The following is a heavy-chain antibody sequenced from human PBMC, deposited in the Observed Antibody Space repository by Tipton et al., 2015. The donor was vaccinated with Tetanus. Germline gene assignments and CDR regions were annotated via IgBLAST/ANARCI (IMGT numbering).Heavy chain of an antibody. J-gene: IGHJ3*02. Sequence: SLRLSCAASGFTFSSYSMNWVRQAPGKGLEWVSSISSSSSYIYYADSVKGRFTISRDNAKNSLYLQMNSLRAGDTAVFYCARDPFYYDSSQAFDIWAQGTMVPVPS. D-gene: IGHD3-22*01. CDR2: ISSSSSYI. CDR3: ARDPFYYDSSQAFDI. V-gene: IGHV3-21*01. CDR1: GFTFSSYS.